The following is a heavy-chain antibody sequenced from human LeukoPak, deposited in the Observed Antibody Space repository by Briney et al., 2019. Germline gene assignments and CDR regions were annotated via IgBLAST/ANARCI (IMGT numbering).Heavy chain of an antibody. D-gene: IGHD5-12*01. Sequence: SETLSLTCAIYGGSFSGYYWSWIRQPPGKGLEWIGEINHSGSTNYNPSLKSRVTISVDTSKNQFSLKLSSVTAADTAVYYCAREVTDSGYKHDHTVRSNWYFDLWGRGTLVTVSS. CDR3: AREVTDSGYKHDHTVRSNWYFDL. J-gene: IGHJ2*01. V-gene: IGHV4-34*01. CDR2: INHSGST. CDR1: GGSFSGYY.